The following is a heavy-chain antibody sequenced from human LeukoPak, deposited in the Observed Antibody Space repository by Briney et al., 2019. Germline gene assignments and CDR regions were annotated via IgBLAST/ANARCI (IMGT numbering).Heavy chain of an antibody. CDR2: ISGSSSYI. V-gene: IGHV3-21*01. CDR1: GFTFTIYN. CDR3: ARQGTGDAFDI. J-gene: IGHJ3*02. Sequence: PGGSLRLSCAASGFTFTIYNMNWVRQAPGKGLEWVSSISGSSSYIYYADSLKGRFTISRDNAKNSLYLQMNSLRAEVTAMFYCARQGTGDAFDIWGQGTMVTVSS.